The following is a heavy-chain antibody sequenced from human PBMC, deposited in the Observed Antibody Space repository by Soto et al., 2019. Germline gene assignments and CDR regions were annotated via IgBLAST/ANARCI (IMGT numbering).Heavy chain of an antibody. D-gene: IGHD3-3*01. CDR3: ARGDFWSGYYSGDL. J-gene: IGHJ5*02. CDR1: GGTFNSYG. Sequence: SVKVSCKASGGTFNSYGISWVRQAPGQGLEWMGGIIPMFRTPNYVQNVQGRVTITVDEATSTAYLEMSSLISEDTAIYYCARGDFWSGYYSGDLWGQGTMVTVSS. V-gene: IGHV1-69*13. CDR2: IIPMFRTP.